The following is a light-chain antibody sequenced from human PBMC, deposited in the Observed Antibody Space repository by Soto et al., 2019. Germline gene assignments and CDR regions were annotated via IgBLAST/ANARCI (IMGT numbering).Light chain of an antibody. CDR2: EVT. CDR1: SSDVGNYNF. Sequence: QSVLTQPASVSGSPGQSITISCTGSSSDVGNYNFVSWYQQHPGNAPKLMIFEVTERPSGVSNRFSGSKSGNTASLTISGLQAEDEAHYYCCSYARGSTWVFGGGTKLTVL. CDR3: CSYARGSTWV. V-gene: IGLV2-23*02. J-gene: IGLJ3*02.